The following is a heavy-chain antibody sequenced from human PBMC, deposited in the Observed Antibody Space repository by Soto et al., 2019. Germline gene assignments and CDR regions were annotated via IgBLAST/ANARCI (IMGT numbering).Heavy chain of an antibody. Sequence: GGSLRLSCAASGFTFSSYSMNWVRQAPGKGLEWVSYISSSSSTIYYADSVKGQFTIYRDNAKNSLYLQMNSLRAEDTAVYYCAGDPIIRKRPPRYFDYGGQGTLVTVSS. CDR2: ISSSSSTI. V-gene: IGHV3-48*01. CDR1: GFTFSSYS. CDR3: AGDPIIRKRPPRYFDY. D-gene: IGHD3-10*01. J-gene: IGHJ4*02.